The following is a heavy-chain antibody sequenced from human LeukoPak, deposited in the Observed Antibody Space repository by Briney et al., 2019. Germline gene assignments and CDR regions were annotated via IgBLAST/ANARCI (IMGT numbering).Heavy chain of an antibody. CDR1: GGTFSSYA. CDR3: AREDSSSWFLDY. D-gene: IGHD6-13*01. V-gene: IGHV1-69*01. CDR2: IIPIFGTA. Sequence: SVKVSCKASGGTFSSYAISWVRQAPGQGLEWMGGIIPIFGTANYAQKFQGRVTITADESTCTAYMELGSLRSEDTAVYYCAREDSSSWFLDYWGQGTLVTVSS. J-gene: IGHJ4*02.